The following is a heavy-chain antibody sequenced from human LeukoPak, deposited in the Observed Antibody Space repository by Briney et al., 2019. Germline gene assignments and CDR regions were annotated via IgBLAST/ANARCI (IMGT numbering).Heavy chain of an antibody. D-gene: IGHD3-10*01. CDR3: ARQSRDGSKTRGYYFDY. CDR1: GYSFTNYW. CDR2: IYPADSDT. V-gene: IGHV5-51*01. Sequence: GESLKISCQVSGYSFTNYWIGWVRQMPGKGLESMGIIYPADSDTTYSPSFQGQVTISVDKSISTVYLQWSSLKASDTAMYYCARQSRDGSKTRGYYFDYRGQGTLVTVSS. J-gene: IGHJ4*02.